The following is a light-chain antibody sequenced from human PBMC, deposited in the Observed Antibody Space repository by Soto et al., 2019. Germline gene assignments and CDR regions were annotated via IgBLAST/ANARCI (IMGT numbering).Light chain of an antibody. Sequence: EVGMTQSPATLSVSPGDRATLSCRASQIVGNSVAWYQQKPGQAPRLLIYGASNRATGIPARFSGSGSGTEFTLPSIGLQSEDFAFYFCQQYYIWAPWMFGQGPKVEFK. V-gene: IGKV3D-15*01. CDR1: QIVGNS. J-gene: IGKJ1*01. CDR2: GAS. CDR3: QQYYIWAPWM.